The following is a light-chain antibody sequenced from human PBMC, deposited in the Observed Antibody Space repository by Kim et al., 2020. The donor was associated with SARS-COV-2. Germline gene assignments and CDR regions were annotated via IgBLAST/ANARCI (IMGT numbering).Light chain of an antibody. CDR3: QQLNSYPY. J-gene: IGKJ4*01. CDR2: AAS. V-gene: IGKV1-9*01. CDR1: QGISSY. Sequence: DIQLTQSPSFLSASVGDRVTITCRASQGISSYLAWYQQKPGKAPKLLIYAASTLQSGVPSRFSGSGSGTEFTLTISSLQPEDFATYYCQQLNSYPYFGGGTKLEI.